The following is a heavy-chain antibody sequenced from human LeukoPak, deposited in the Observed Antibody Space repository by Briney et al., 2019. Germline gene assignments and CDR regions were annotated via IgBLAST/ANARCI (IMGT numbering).Heavy chain of an antibody. J-gene: IGHJ6*03. CDR3: ARGSGNYYYYYYYMDV. V-gene: IGHV4-4*07. CDR2: IYTSGST. D-gene: IGHD1-1*01. Sequence: PSETLSLTCTVSGGSISSYYWSWIRQPAGKGLEWIGRIYTSGSTNYNPSLKSRVTMSVDTSKNQFSLKLSSVTAADTAVYYCARGSGNYYYYYYYMDVWGKGTTVTVSS. CDR1: GGSISSYY.